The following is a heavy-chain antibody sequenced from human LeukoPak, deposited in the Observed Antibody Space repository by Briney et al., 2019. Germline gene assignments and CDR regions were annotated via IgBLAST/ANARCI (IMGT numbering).Heavy chain of an antibody. V-gene: IGHV4-34*01. CDR1: GGSFSHYY. CDR3: ARGGSGLLWFDY. D-gene: IGHD3-10*01. Sequence: SETLSLTCAVYGGSFSHYYWSWIRQPPGKGLEWIGEINHSGRTNYNPSLKSRVTMSVDTSKNHFSLKLSSVTAANTAVYYCARGGSGLLWFDYWGQGNLVTVSS. J-gene: IGHJ5*01. CDR2: INHSGRT.